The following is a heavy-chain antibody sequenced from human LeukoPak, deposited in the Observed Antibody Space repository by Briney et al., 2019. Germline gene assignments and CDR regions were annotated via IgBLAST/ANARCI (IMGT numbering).Heavy chain of an antibody. CDR2: ISYDGSNK. CDR1: GFTFSSYW. J-gene: IGHJ4*02. CDR3: ARDWVLVGAAAGNFDY. Sequence: PGGSLRLSCAASGFTFSSYWMSWVRQAPGKGLEWVAVISYDGSNKYYADSVKGRFTISRDNSKNTLYLRMNSLRAEDTAVYYCARDWVLVGAAAGNFDYWGQGTLVTVSS. D-gene: IGHD6-13*01. V-gene: IGHV3-30-3*01.